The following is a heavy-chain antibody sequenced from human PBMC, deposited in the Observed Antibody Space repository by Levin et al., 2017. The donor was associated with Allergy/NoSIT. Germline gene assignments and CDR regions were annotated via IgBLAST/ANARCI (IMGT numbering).Heavy chain of an antibody. V-gene: IGHV4-31*03. D-gene: IGHD4-17*01. CDR1: GGSISRRGHY. CDR3: AREGDDYGDYGGTYY. CDR2: IHGSGST. J-gene: IGHJ4*02. Sequence: SETLSLTCTVSGGSISRRGHYWSWIRQHPGKGLEWIGYIHGSGSTYYNPSLKSRVTISVDTSKNQFSLKLSSVTAADTAVYYCAREGDDYGDYGGTYYWGQGTLVTVSS.